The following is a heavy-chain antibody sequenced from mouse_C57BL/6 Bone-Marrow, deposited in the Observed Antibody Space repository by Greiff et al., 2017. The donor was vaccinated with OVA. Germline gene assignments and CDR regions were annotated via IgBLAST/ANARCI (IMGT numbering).Heavy chain of an antibody. CDR3: ASPGDDYDALFDY. CDR2: ISSGSSTI. CDR1: GFTFSDYG. V-gene: IGHV5-17*01. Sequence: EVHLVESGGGLVNPGGSLKLSCAASGFTFSDYGMHWVRQAPEKGLEWVAYISSGSSTIYYADTVKGRFTISRDNAKNTLFLQMTSLRSEDTAMYYCASPGDDYDALFDYWGQGTTLTVSS. D-gene: IGHD2-4*01. J-gene: IGHJ2*01.